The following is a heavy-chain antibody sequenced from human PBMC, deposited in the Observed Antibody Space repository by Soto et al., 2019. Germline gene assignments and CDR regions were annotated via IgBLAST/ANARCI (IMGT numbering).Heavy chain of an antibody. Sequence: EVQLVESGGDLVQPGGSLRLSCAASGFTLSGHSMSWVRQAPGMGLEWISYISSSGNTIHYADSVKGRFTVSRDNVENSLYLQMNSLRDEDTAIYYCARRHYFDNGNYPDFDCWGQGTLVTVSS. V-gene: IGHV3-48*02. CDR3: ARRHYFDNGNYPDFDC. CDR2: ISSSGNTI. CDR1: GFTLSGHS. J-gene: IGHJ4*02. D-gene: IGHD3-9*01.